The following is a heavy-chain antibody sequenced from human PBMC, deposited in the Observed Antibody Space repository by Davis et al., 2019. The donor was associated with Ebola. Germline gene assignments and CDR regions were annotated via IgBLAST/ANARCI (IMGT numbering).Heavy chain of an antibody. D-gene: IGHD3-10*02. CDR1: GFTFSSYG. CDR3: AITRLGDLGA. Sequence: GESLKISCAASGFTFSSYGMHWVRQAPGKGLEWVAFIRYDGSNKYYADSVKGQFTISRDNSKNTLYLQMNSLRAEDTAVYYCAITRLGDLGAWGQGTLVTVSS. J-gene: IGHJ5*02. CDR2: IRYDGSNK. V-gene: IGHV3-30*02.